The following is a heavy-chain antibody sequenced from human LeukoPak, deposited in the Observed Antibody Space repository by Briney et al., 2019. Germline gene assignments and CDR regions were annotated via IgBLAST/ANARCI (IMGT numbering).Heavy chain of an antibody. J-gene: IGHJ4*02. CDR1: GFTFSSYE. D-gene: IGHD2-8*01. V-gene: IGHV3-48*03. Sequence: PGGSLRLSCAASGFTFSSYEMNWVRQAPGKGLEWVSNIRSSGSTIYYADSVKGRFTISRDNAKNSLYLQMNSLRAEDTAVYYCARVDIVLIGCFDYWGQGTLVTVSS. CDR3: ARVDIVLIGCFDY. CDR2: IRSSGSTI.